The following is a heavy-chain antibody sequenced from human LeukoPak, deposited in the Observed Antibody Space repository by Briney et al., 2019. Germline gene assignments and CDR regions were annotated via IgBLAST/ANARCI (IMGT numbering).Heavy chain of an antibody. CDR2: IYHSGTP. CDR1: GGSISSSSYY. V-gene: IGHV4-39*01. Sequence: PSETLSLTCTVSGGSISSSSYYWGWIRQPPGKGLEWIGTIYHSGTPYYSPSLKSRVTMSVDTSKNQFSLRLRPVTAADTAVYYCARGQARLAWFDPWGQGTLVTVSS. J-gene: IGHJ5*02. D-gene: IGHD6-19*01. CDR3: ARGQARLAWFDP.